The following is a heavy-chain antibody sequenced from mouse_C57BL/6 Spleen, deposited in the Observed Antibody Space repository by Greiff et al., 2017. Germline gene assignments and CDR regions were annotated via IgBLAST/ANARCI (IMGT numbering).Heavy chain of an antibody. CDR2: IDPANGNT. J-gene: IGHJ2*01. CDR3: ASDSSGSVGYFDY. V-gene: IGHV14-3*01. Sequence: VQLQQSVAELVRPGASVKLSCTASGFNIKNTYMHWVKQRPEQGLEGIGRIDPANGNTKYAPKFQGKATITADTSSNTAYLQLSSLTSEDTAIYYCASDSSGSVGYFDYWGQGTTLTVSS. D-gene: IGHD3-2*02. CDR1: GFNIKNTY.